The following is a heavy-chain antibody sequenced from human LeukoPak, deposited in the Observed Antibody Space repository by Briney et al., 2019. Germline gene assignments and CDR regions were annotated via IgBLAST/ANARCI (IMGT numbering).Heavy chain of an antibody. CDR3: ARDLWELLLSGTGDAFDI. CDR2: IKQDERQK. J-gene: IGHJ3*02. D-gene: IGHD1-26*01. V-gene: IGHV3-7*01. CDR1: GFSFATFW. Sequence: GGSLRLSCVGSGFSFATFWMSWVRQVPGKGLEWVANIKQDERQKYYVDSVKGRFTISRDNAKNSLFLQMNSLRAEDTAVYYCARDLWELLLSGTGDAFDIWGQGTMVTVSS.